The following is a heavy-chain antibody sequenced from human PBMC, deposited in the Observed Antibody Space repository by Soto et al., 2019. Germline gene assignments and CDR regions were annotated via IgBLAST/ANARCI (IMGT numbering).Heavy chain of an antibody. J-gene: IGHJ4*02. CDR3: ARDQGYSYGPTDY. D-gene: IGHD5-18*01. Sequence: EVQLVESGGGLVQPGGSLRLSCAASGFTFSSYSMNWVRQAPGKGLEWVSYISSSSTIYYADSVKGRFTISRDNAKNSLYLQMNSLRAEDTAVYFCARDQGYSYGPTDYWGQGTLVTVS. CDR2: ISSSSTI. CDR1: GFTFSSYS. V-gene: IGHV3-48*01.